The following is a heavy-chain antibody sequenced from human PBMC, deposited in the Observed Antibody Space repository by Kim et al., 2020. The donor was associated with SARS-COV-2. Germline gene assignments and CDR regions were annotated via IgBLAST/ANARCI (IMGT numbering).Heavy chain of an antibody. CDR3: ARGGGYCSGGSCYLVDYYYYGMDV. V-gene: IGHV4-39*01. CDR1: GGSISSSSYY. CDR2: IYYSGST. J-gene: IGHJ6*02. D-gene: IGHD2-15*01. Sequence: SETLSLTCTVSGGSISSSSYYWGWIRQPPGKGLEWIGSIYYSGSTYYNPSLKSRVTISVDTSKNQFSLKLSSVTAADTAVYYCARGGGYCSGGSCYLVDYYYYGMDVWGQGTTVTVSS.